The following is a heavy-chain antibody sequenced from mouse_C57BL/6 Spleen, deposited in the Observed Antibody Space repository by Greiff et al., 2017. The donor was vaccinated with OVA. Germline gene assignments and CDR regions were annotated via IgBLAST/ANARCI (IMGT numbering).Heavy chain of an antibody. J-gene: IGHJ2*01. CDR1: GYTFTSYW. D-gene: IGHD3-2*02. V-gene: IGHV1-69*01. CDR3: AKGGSSGLRFDY. CDR2: IDPSDSYT. Sequence: VQLQQPGAELVMPGASVKLSCKASGYTFTSYWMHWVKQRPGQGLEWIGEIDPSDSYTNYNQKFKGKSTLTVDKSSSTAYMQLSSLTSEDSAVYYCAKGGSSGLRFDYWGQGTTLTVSS.